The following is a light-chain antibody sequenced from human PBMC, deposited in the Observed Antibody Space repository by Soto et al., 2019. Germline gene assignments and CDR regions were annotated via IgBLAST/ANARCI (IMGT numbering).Light chain of an antibody. J-gene: IGKJ1*01. CDR2: GAS. V-gene: IGKV3-20*01. Sequence: EIVLTQSPCPLSLSPWERATLSCRASQSVSNNYLAWYQQKPGQAPRLLIYGASNRATGIPDRFSGSASGTDFTLTISRLEPEDFAVYCCQQYGSSGTFGQGTKVDIK. CDR1: QSVSNNY. CDR3: QQYGSSGT.